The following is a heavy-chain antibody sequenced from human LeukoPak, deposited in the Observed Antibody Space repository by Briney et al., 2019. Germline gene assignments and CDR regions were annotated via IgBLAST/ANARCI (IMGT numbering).Heavy chain of an antibody. D-gene: IGHD3-9*01. CDR3: AKGPRHHILTGHYKSHCFDF. J-gene: IGHJ4*02. Sequence: ASVKVSCKASGYIFTGYYMHWVRQAPGQGLEWMGWINPNSGDTNYAQKFQGRVTTTRDTSISTAYMELSRLRSDDTAVYYCAKGPRHHILTGHYKSHCFDFWGQGTLVTVVS. CDR1: GYIFTGYY. CDR2: INPNSGDT. V-gene: IGHV1-2*02.